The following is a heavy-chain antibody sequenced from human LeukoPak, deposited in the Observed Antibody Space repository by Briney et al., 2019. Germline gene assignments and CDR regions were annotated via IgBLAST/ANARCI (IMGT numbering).Heavy chain of an antibody. CDR2: IYYSGST. CDR3: ARGGSNAAGTEGFDY. V-gene: IGHV4-30-4*01. CDR1: GGSISSGDYY. D-gene: IGHD6-13*01. Sequence: SETLSLTCTVSGGSISSGDYYWSRIRQPPGKGLEWIGYIYYSGSTYYNPSLKSRVTISVDTSKNQFSLKLSSVTAADTAVYYCARGGSNAAGTEGFDYWGQGTLVTVSS. J-gene: IGHJ4*02.